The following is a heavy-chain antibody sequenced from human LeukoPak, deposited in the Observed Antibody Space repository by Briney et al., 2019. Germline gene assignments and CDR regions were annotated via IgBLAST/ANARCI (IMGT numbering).Heavy chain of an antibody. CDR3: AAVPYYDFRSGYYTCGY. Sequence: SVKVSCKASGFTFTSSAVQWVRQARGQRLEWIGWIVVGSGNTNYAQKFQERVTITRDMSTSTAYMELSSLRSEDTAVYYCAAVPYYDFRSGYYTCGYWGQGTLVTVSS. D-gene: IGHD3-3*01. CDR1: GFTFTSSA. V-gene: IGHV1-58*01. J-gene: IGHJ4*02. CDR2: IVVGSGNT.